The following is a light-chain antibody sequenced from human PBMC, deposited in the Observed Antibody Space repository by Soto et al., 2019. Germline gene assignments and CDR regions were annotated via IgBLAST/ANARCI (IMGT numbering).Light chain of an antibody. CDR2: GAS. V-gene: IGKV1-9*01. CDR1: QGISSY. CDR3: QYHYTIPRT. J-gene: IGKJ2*01. Sequence: DIQLTQSPSFLSASVGDRVTITCRASQGISSYLAWYQQPPGKAPKLLMYGASTLQRGVSSRLSGSGSGTEFTLTISSLQPEDFATYYCQYHYTIPRTFGQGTKLEVK.